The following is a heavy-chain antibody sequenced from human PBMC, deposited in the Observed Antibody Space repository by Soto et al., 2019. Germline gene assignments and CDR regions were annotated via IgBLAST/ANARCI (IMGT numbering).Heavy chain of an antibody. J-gene: IGHJ5*02. CDR1: SGSIDNVYW. CDR2: TSHDGVT. CDR3: ARGLGPNWFDP. V-gene: IGHV4-4*02. Sequence: PSETLSLTCAVSSGSIDNVYWLSWVRQSPGKGLEWIGETSHDGVTNYSPSFQGHVTISADKSISTAYLQWSSLKASDTAMYYCARGLGPNWFDPWGQGTLVTVSS.